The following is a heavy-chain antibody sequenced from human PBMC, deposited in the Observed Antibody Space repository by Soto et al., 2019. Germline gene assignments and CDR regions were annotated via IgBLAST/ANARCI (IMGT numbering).Heavy chain of an antibody. Sequence: ASVKVSCKASGGTFSSYAISWVRQAPGQGLEWMGGIIPIFGTANYAQKFQGRVTITADESTSTAYMELSSLRSEDTAVYYCASVQNYYDSSGYYYDLDYWGQGTLVTVSS. CDR2: IIPIFGTA. V-gene: IGHV1-69*13. J-gene: IGHJ4*02. D-gene: IGHD3-22*01. CDR3: ASVQNYYDSSGYYYDLDY. CDR1: GGTFSSYA.